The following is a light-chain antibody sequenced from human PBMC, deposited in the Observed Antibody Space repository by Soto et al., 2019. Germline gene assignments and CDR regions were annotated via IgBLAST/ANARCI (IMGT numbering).Light chain of an antibody. CDR2: DVS. CDR3: CSYTSSSTIV. J-gene: IGLJ1*01. V-gene: IGLV2-14*01. Sequence: QSVLTQPASVSGSPGQSITISCTGTSSAVGAYKYVSWYQQHPGKAPKLMIYDVSDRPSGVSNRFSGSKSGNTASLTISGLQAEDEADYYCCSYTSSSTIVFGNGTKLTVL. CDR1: SSAVGAYKY.